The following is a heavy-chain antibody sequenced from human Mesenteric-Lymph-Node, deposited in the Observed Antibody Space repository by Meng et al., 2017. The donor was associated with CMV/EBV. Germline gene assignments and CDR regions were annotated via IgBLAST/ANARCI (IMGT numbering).Heavy chain of an antibody. CDR2: IYYSGST. J-gene: IGHJ4*02. CDR3: ARTSIAAAATGY. D-gene: IGHD6-13*01. CDR1: GGSISSGGYY. Sequence: TASGGSISSGGYYWSWIRQHPGKGLEWIGYIYYSGSTYYNPSLKSRVTISVDTSKNQFSLKLSSVTATDTAVYYCARTSIAAAATGYWGQGTLVTVS. V-gene: IGHV4-31*03.